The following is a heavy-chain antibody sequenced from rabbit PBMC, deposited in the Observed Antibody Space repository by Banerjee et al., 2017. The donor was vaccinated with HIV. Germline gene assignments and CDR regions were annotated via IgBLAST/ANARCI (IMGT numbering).Heavy chain of an antibody. CDR3: AREFYGGPYYFNL. CDR2: IYAGSSGST. J-gene: IGHJ4*01. CDR1: GFSFSSSYW. Sequence: QSLEESGGDLVKPGASLTLTCTASGFSFSSSYWICWVRQAPGKGLEWIACIYAGSSGSTYYASWAKGRFTISKTSSTTVTLEMTSLTAADTATYFCAREFYGGPYYFNLWGPGTLVTVS. D-gene: IGHD4-2*01. V-gene: IGHV1S40*01.